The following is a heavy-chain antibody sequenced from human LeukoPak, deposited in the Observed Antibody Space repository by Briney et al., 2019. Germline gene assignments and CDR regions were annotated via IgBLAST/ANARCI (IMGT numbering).Heavy chain of an antibody. V-gene: IGHV3-74*01. J-gene: IGHJ4*02. CDR1: GFTFRSHW. CDR2: IKGDESYT. CDR3: VRDGDVYNFDH. Sequence: GSLRLSCAASGFTFRSHWMHWVRQAPGKGLVWVSRIKGDESYTNHADSVKGRFTISRDNAKNTLYLQMTSLRAEDTAIYYRVRDGDVYNFDHWGQGTLVTVSS. D-gene: IGHD5-24*01.